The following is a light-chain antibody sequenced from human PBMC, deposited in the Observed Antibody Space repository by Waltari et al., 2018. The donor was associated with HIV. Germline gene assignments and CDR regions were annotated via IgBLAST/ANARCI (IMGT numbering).Light chain of an antibody. Sequence: QSVLTQPPSVSGAPGQRVTISCTGSSSNIGAGYDVHWYQQLPGTAPKLLIYGNSNRPSGVAYRFSGSKSGTSASLAITGLQAEDEADYYCQSYDSSLSGWVFGGGTKLTVL. CDR1: SSNIGAGYD. J-gene: IGLJ3*02. CDR2: GNS. V-gene: IGLV1-40*01. CDR3: QSYDSSLSGWV.